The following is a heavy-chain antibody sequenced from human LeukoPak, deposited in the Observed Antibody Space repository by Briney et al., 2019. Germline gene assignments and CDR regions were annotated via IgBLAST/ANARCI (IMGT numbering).Heavy chain of an antibody. CDR2: ISGNGGST. CDR3: VKARDSLGYGDYGFDY. Sequence: PGGSLRLSCSASGFTFSNYAMHWVRQAPGKGLEYVSAISGNGGSTYYADSVKGRFTISRDNSKNTLYLQMSSLRAEDTAVYYCVKARDSLGYGDYGFDYWGQGTLVTVSS. D-gene: IGHD4-17*01. V-gene: IGHV3-64D*06. CDR1: GFTFSNYA. J-gene: IGHJ4*02.